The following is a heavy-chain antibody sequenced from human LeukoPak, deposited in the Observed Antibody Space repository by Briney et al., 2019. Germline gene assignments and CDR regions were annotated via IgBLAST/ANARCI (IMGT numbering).Heavy chain of an antibody. V-gene: IGHV1-24*01. CDR2: FEPVDGDT. Sequence: GAPVKASGKVSGYTRTELSMHWVRQAPGRGLECMGGFEPVDGDTIYAQKCQGRVTMTAATSTDTAYRELRSLRSEDTAVYYCATTHCSSTSCYKVGRFDPWGQGTLVTVSS. CDR1: GYTRTELS. CDR3: ATTHCSSTSCYKVGRFDP. J-gene: IGHJ5*02. D-gene: IGHD2-2*02.